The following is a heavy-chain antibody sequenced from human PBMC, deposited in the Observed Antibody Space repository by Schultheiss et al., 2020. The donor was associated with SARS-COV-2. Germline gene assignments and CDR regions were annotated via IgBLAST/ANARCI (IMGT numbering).Heavy chain of an antibody. CDR2: IYYSGST. V-gene: IGHV4-59*08. CDR1: GGSISSYY. CDR3: ARVSLQQLVRDYYYMDV. J-gene: IGHJ6*03. D-gene: IGHD6-13*01. Sequence: SETLSLTCTVSGGSISSYYWSWIRQPAGKGLEWIGYIYYSGSTYYNPSLKSRVTISVDTSKNQFSLKLSSVTAADTAVYYCARVSLQQLVRDYYYMDVWGKGTTVTVSS.